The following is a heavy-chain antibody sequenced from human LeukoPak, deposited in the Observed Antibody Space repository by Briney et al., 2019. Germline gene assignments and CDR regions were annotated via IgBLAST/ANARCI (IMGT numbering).Heavy chain of an antibody. CDR2: INPNSGGT. V-gene: IGHV1-2*02. CDR1: GYTFTGYY. CDR3: ARDGDSSGYYFNAFGI. Sequence: ASVKVSCKASGYTFTGYYMHWVRQAPGQGLEWMGWINPNSGGTNYAQKFQGRVTMTRDTSISTAYMELSRLRSDDTAVYYCARDGDSSGYYFNAFGIWGQGTMVTVSS. D-gene: IGHD3-22*01. J-gene: IGHJ3*02.